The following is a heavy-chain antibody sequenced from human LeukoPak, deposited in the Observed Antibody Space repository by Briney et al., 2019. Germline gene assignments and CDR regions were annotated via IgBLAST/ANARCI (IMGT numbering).Heavy chain of an antibody. D-gene: IGHD3-3*01. CDR1: GGTFTSYY. CDR3: ARGYDFWSGYYTGLDY. Sequence: ASVKVSCKASGGTFTSYYMRWVRQAPGQGLEWMGIINPSGGSTSYAQKFQGRVTMTRDTSTSTVYMELSSLRSENTAVYYCARGYDFWSGYYTGLDYWGQGTLVTVSS. V-gene: IGHV1-46*01. J-gene: IGHJ4*02. CDR2: INPSGGST.